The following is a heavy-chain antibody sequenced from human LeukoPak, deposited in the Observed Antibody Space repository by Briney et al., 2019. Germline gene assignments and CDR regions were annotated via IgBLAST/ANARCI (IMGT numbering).Heavy chain of an antibody. CDR2: INSSGAN. Sequence: PSETLSLTCAVYSGSFSGYYWSWIRQFPEKGLEWIGEINSSGANNSNPALKSLVTISLDTSKTQFSLKLNSVTAADTGIYFCARGSRMRQVGPRWLDPWGQGTLVTVSS. D-gene: IGHD1-26*01. CDR1: SGSFSGYY. CDR3: ARGSRMRQVGPRWLDP. V-gene: IGHV4-34*01. J-gene: IGHJ5*02.